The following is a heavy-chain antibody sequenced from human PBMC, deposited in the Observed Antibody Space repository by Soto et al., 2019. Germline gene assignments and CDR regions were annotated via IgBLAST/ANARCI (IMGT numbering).Heavy chain of an antibody. CDR1: GFTFTSSA. CDR2: IVVGSGNT. D-gene: IGHD3-3*01. V-gene: IGHV1-58*01. Sequence: ASVKVSCKASGFTFTSSAVQWVRQARGQRLEWIGWIVVGSGNTNYAQKFQERVTITRDMSTSTAYMELSSLRSEDTAVYYCAADRYYDFWSGSRYYFDYWGQGTLVTVSS. CDR3: AADRYYDFWSGSRYYFDY. J-gene: IGHJ4*02.